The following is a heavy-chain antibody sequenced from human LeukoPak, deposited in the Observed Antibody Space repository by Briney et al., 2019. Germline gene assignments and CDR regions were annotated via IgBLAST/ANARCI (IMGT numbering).Heavy chain of an antibody. Sequence: GGSLRLSCAASGFTFSSYGMSWVRQAPGKGLEWVSAISGSGGSTYYADSVKGRFAISRDNAKNSLYLQMNSLRAEDTALYYCARAGLWFGELSKIDYWGQGTLVTVSS. D-gene: IGHD3-10*01. CDR2: ISGSGGST. CDR3: ARAGLWFGELSKIDY. V-gene: IGHV3-23*01. CDR1: GFTFSSYG. J-gene: IGHJ4*02.